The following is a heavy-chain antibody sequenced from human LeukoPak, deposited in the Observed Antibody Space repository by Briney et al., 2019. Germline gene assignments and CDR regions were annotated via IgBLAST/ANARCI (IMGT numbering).Heavy chain of an antibody. V-gene: IGHV3-30*18. Sequence: PGGSLRLSCAVSGFPFTRYGMHWVRQAPGKGLEWVALTSYDGSTKYYADSVKGRSFISKDNSRNTVYLQMNSLKVEDTAMYYCAKPSGEYFEYWGQGTLVTVSS. J-gene: IGHJ4*02. CDR2: TSYDGSTK. CDR3: AKPSGEYFEY. CDR1: GFPFTRYG.